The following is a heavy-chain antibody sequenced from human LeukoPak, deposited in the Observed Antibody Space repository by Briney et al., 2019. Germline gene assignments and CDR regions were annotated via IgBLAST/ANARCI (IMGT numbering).Heavy chain of an antibody. V-gene: IGHV3-23*01. D-gene: IGHD3-10*01. CDR1: GFTFSSYA. J-gene: IGHJ4*02. CDR2: ISGSGGST. Sequence: GGSLRLSCAASGFTFSSYAMSWVRQAPGKGLEWVSAISGSGGSTYYADSVKGRFTISRDNSKNTLYLQMNSLRAEVTAVYYCAKVKAARFGESNFDYWGQGTLVTVSS. CDR3: AKVKAARFGESNFDY.